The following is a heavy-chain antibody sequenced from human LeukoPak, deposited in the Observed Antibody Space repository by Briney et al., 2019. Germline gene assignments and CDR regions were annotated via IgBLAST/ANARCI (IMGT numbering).Heavy chain of an antibody. V-gene: IGHV3-23*01. CDR3: VKGSETSRPNYFDY. J-gene: IGHJ4*02. CDR1: GFSFSSYA. Sequence: GGSLRLSCAASGFSFSSYAMSWVRQTPERGLEWVSAITGGGGDTFHADSVKGRFTISRDNSRNTLYLQMNSLRAEDTAVYHCVKGSETSRPNYFDYWGQGALVTVSS. D-gene: IGHD5-24*01. CDR2: ITGGGGDT.